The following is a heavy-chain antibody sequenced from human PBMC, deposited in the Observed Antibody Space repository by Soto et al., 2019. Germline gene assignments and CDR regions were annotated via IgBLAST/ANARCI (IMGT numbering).Heavy chain of an antibody. CDR1: GYQFTNYW. Sequence: GESPKTSCDGSGYQFTNYWINLVLQMPGKGLEWMGRIDPSDSYTNYSPSFEGHVTFLVDKSLSTAYVQWSSLKASDTAMYFCGRQGGYGYKIEHWGQGTLVNVSS. J-gene: IGHJ1*01. D-gene: IGHD5-12*01. V-gene: IGHV5-10-1*01. CDR3: GRQGGYGYKIEH. CDR2: IDPSDSYT.